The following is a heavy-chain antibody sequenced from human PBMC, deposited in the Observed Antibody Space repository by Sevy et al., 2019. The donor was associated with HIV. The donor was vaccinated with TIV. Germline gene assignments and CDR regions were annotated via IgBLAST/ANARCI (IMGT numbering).Heavy chain of an antibody. J-gene: IGHJ4*02. CDR1: GFSLSTSGVG. CDR3: AHRRMVRGVITAPFDY. Sequence: SGPTLVKPTQTLTLTCTFSGFSLSTSGVGVGWIRQPPGKALEWLALIYWDDDTRYSPSLKSRLNITKDTSTNHVVLTMTNMDPVDTATYFCAHRRMVRGVITAPFDYWGQGTLVTVSS. D-gene: IGHD3-10*01. V-gene: IGHV2-5*02. CDR2: IYWDDDT.